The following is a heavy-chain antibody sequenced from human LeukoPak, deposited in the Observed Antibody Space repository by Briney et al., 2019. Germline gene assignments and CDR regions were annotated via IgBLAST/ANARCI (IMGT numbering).Heavy chain of an antibody. CDR1: GFTFSSYS. CDR3: ARDTPSGSGRAFDI. J-gene: IGHJ3*02. V-gene: IGHV3-48*04. Sequence: QPGGSLRLSCAASGFTFSSYSMNWVRQAPGKGLEWVSYISSSSSTIYYADSVKGRFTISRDNAKNTLYLQMNSLRAEDTAMYYCARDTPSGSGRAFDIWGQGTMVTVSS. D-gene: IGHD1-26*01. CDR2: ISSSSSTI.